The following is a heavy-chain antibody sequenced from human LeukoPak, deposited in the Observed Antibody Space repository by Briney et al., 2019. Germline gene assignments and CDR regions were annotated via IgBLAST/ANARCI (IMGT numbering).Heavy chain of an antibody. D-gene: IGHD4-17*01. J-gene: IGHJ3*02. CDR1: GFTYSSYA. CDR3: ARKTTVYDAFDI. Sequence: GGSLRLSCAASGFTYSSYAMHWVRQAPGKGLEWVVVISYDGSNKYYADSVKGRFTISRDNSKNTLYLQMNSLRAEDTAVYYCARKTTVYDAFDIWGQGTMVTVSS. CDR2: ISYDGSNK. V-gene: IGHV3-30*04.